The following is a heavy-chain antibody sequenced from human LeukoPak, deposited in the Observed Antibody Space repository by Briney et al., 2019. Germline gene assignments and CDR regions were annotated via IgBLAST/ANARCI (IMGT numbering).Heavy chain of an antibody. CDR2: IIPIFGTA. D-gene: IGHD1-7*01. Sequence: ASVKVSCKASGGTFSSYAISWVRQAPGQGLEWMGGIIPIFGTANYAQKFQGRVTITADESTSTAYMELSSLRSEDTAVYYCARGGLELRRVWFDPWGQGTLVTVSS. J-gene: IGHJ5*02. CDR3: ARGGLELRRVWFDP. CDR1: GGTFSSYA. V-gene: IGHV1-69*13.